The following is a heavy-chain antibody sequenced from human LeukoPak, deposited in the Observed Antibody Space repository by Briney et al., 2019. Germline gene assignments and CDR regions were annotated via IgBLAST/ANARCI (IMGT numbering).Heavy chain of an antibody. CDR1: GNSVSSNSAA. CDR3: ARDPYYDSSGYHYYYYGMDV. V-gene: IGHV6-1*01. Sequence: SQTLSLTCAISGNSVSSNSAAWNWIRQSPSRGLEWLGRTYYRSKWYNDYAVSVKSRITINPDTSKNQFSLQLNSVTPEDTAVYYCARDPYYDSSGYHYYYYGMDVWGQGTTVTVSS. J-gene: IGHJ6*02. CDR2: TYYRSKWYN. D-gene: IGHD3-22*01.